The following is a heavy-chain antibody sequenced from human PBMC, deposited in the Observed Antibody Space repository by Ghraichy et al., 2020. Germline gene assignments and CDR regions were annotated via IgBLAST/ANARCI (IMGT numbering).Heavy chain of an antibody. Sequence: GGSLRRSCIASGFTFSSYSMNWVRQAPGKGLEWVSSISYSDSYTYYADSVKGRFTISRDNAKNSLYLQMNSLGAEDTAVYYCAKDRGGCYVCYYYGMDVWCQGTTFTASS. J-gene: IGHJ6*02. CDR2: ISYSDSYT. D-gene: IGHD3-16*01. CDR1: GFTFSSYS. CDR3: AKDRGGCYVCYYYGMDV. V-gene: IGHV3-21*01.